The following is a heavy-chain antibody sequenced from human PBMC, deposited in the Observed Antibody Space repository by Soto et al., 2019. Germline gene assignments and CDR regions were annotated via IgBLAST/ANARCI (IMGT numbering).Heavy chain of an antibody. D-gene: IGHD6-19*01. CDR3: ATEFGGIAVAGPTSFDY. J-gene: IGHJ4*02. CDR2: IYSGGST. CDR1: GFTVNSNY. Sequence: SGGSLRLSCAASGFTVNSNYMSWVRQAPGKGLEWVSVIYSGGSTYYADSVKGRFTISRDNSKNTLYLQMNSLRAEDTAVYYCATEFGGIAVAGPTSFDYWGQGTLVTVSS. V-gene: IGHV3-53*01.